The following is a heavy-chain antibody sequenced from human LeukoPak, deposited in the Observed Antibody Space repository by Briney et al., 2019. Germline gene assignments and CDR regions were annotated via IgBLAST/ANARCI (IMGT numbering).Heavy chain of an antibody. CDR2: IYSGGST. V-gene: IGHV3-66*01. CDR1: GFTVSSNY. D-gene: IGHD5-18*01. J-gene: IGHJ4*02. Sequence: GGSLRLSCAASGFTVSSNYMSWVRQAPGKGLEWVSVIYSGGSTYYADSVKGRFTISRDNSKNTLYLQMNSLRAEDTAVYYCARANPPLWSFDYWGQGTLVTVSS. CDR3: ARANPPLWSFDY.